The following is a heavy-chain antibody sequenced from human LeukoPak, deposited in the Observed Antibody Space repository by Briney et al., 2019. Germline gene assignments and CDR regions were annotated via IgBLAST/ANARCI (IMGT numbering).Heavy chain of an antibody. J-gene: IGHJ6*03. Sequence: GASVKVSCKASGYTFTSYGISWVRQAPGQGLEWMGWISAYNGNTNYAQKLQGRVTMTTDTSTSTAYMELRSLRSEDTAVYYCARGLTGDILTGYYYYYYYMDVWGKGTTVTVSS. V-gene: IGHV1-18*01. CDR3: ARGLTGDILTGYYYYYYYMDV. CDR2: ISAYNGNT. D-gene: IGHD3-9*01. CDR1: GYTFTSYG.